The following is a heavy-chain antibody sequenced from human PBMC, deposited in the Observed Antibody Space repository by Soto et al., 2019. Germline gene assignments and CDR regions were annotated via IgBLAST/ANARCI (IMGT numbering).Heavy chain of an antibody. J-gene: IGHJ5*02. CDR3: ARGHGVATTMGWFDP. Sequence: QVQLVESGGGVVQPGRSLRLSCAASGFTFSSYAIHWVRQAPAKGLEWVAVIYYDGSNKYYADSVKGRFTISRDNSKNTLYLQMTSLRADDTAVYYCARGHGVATTMGWFDPWGQGTLVTVSS. D-gene: IGHD5-12*01. CDR1: GFTFSSYA. CDR2: IYYDGSNK. V-gene: IGHV3-33*01.